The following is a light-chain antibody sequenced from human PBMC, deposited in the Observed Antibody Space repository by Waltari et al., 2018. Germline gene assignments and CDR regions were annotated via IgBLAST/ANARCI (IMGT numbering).Light chain of an antibody. J-gene: IGKJ1*01. Sequence: DVVMTQTPLSLPITPGESASISCRSSQSLLHSNGNTYFHWYLQKPGQSPQLLIYGGSNRASGVPDRFSGSGSGTDFTLKISKVEAEDVGVYYCVQAIAFPWTFGQGTKVEIK. CDR1: QSLLHSNGNTY. CDR2: GGS. CDR3: VQAIAFPWT. V-gene: IGKV2-40*01.